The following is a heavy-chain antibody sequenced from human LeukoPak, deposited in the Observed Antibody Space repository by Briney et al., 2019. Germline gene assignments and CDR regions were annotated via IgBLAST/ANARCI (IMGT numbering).Heavy chain of an antibody. Sequence: ASVKVSCKASGYTFTSYGISWVRQAPGQGLEWMGWISAYNGNTNYAQKLQGRVTMTTDTSTSTAYMELRSLRSDDTAVYYCARGYYDSSGYYYVGPHDAFDIWGQGTMVTVSS. CDR1: GYTFTSYG. V-gene: IGHV1-18*01. CDR3: ARGYYDSSGYYYVGPHDAFDI. J-gene: IGHJ3*02. D-gene: IGHD3-22*01. CDR2: ISAYNGNT.